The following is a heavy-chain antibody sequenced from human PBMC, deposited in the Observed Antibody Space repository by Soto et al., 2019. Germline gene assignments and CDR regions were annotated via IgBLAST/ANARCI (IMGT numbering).Heavy chain of an antibody. V-gene: IGHV3-23*01. D-gene: IGHD3-16*01. CDR3: EKAGDLGSYNRPSYY. Sequence: EVQLMESGGGLVQPGGSLRLPCAASGFTFSNYAMSWVRKAPGKGLEWVSAISASGGSTYYAASVKGRCTITRDNSKNTLYVQMNGMRSEDTAVYYCEKAGDLGSYNRPSYYWGQGTLVTVSS. J-gene: IGHJ4*02. CDR2: ISASGGST. CDR1: GFTFSNYA.